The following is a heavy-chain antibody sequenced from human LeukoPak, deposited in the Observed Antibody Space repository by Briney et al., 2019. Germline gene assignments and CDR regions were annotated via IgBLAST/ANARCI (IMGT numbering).Heavy chain of an antibody. CDR2: ISWNSGSI. CDR3: ARVGSSWYYAFDI. Sequence: GGSLRLSCAASGFTFSSYGMHWVRQAPGKGLEWVSGISWNSGSIGYADSVKGRFTISRDNAKNSLYLQMNSLRAEDTALYYCARVGSSWYYAFDIWGQGTMVTVSS. CDR1: GFTFSSYG. D-gene: IGHD6-13*01. V-gene: IGHV3-9*01. J-gene: IGHJ3*02.